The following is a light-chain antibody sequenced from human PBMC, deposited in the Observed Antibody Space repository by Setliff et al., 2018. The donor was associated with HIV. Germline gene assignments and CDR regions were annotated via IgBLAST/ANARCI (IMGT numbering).Light chain of an antibody. CDR3: CSYASGDTWI. CDR1: NTNMGNYES. CDR2: NAS. V-gene: IGLV2-23*01. J-gene: IGLJ2*01. Sequence: QSALTQPASVSGSPGMSITIYYPGSNTNMGNYESVSWYQQHPGEVPKLIIYNASKRPSGVSSRCSGSKSGNTASLTISGLQAEDEADYYCCSYASGDTWIFGGGTKVTVL.